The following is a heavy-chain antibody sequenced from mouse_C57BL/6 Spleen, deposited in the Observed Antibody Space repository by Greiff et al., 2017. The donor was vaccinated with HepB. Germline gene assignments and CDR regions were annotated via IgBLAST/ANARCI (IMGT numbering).Heavy chain of an antibody. CDR2: IDPNSGGT. V-gene: IGHV1-72*01. D-gene: IGHD1-1*01. J-gene: IGHJ3*01. Sequence: QVQLQQPGAELVMPGASVKLSCKASGYTFTSYWMHWVKQRPGRGLEWIGRIDPNSGGTKYNEKFKSKATLTVDKPSSTAYMQLSSLTSEDSAVYYCARNYGSSYVNWFAYWGQGTLVTVSA. CDR1: GYTFTSYW. CDR3: ARNYGSSYVNWFAY.